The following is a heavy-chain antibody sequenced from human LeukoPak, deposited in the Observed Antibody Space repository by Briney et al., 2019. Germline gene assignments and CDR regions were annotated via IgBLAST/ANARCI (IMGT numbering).Heavy chain of an antibody. V-gene: IGHV4-38-2*01. CDR3: ARLMDDFWSGYFTTFDP. CDR1: GYSISSGYY. J-gene: IGHJ5*02. CDR2: IYHSGST. Sequence: SETLSLTCAVSGYSISSGYYWGWIRQPPGKGLEWIGSIYHSGSTYYNPSLKSRVTISVDTSKNQFPLKLSSVTAADTAVYYCARLMDDFWSGYFTTFDPWGQGTLVTVSS. D-gene: IGHD3-3*01.